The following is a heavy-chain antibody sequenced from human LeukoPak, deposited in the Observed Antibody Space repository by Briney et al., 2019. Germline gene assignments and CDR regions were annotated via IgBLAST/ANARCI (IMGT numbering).Heavy chain of an antibody. J-gene: IGHJ4*02. CDR3: ARGANWGSPDY. Sequence: SETLSLTCTVSGGSISNYYWSWIRQPPGKGLEWIGYIFYSGSTNYNPSLKSRVTMSLDTSKSHFSLKLSSVTAADTAVYYCARGANWGSPDYWGQGTLVTVSS. CDR1: GGSISNYY. D-gene: IGHD7-27*01. CDR2: IFYSGST. V-gene: IGHV4-59*01.